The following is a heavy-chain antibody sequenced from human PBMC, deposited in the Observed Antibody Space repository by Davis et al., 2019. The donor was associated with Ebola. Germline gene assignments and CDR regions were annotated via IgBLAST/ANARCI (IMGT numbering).Heavy chain of an antibody. D-gene: IGHD3-10*01. CDR1: GFTFSGYW. CDR2: INRDGSTT. Sequence: HTGGSLRLSCAASGFTFSGYWTHWVRQAPGKGLVWVSCINRDGSTTTYADSVKGRFTISRDNAKNTLYLQMNNLRVEDTAVYYCAREVSLLWVAFDYWGQGTLVTVSS. V-gene: IGHV3-74*03. CDR3: AREVSLLWVAFDY. J-gene: IGHJ4*02.